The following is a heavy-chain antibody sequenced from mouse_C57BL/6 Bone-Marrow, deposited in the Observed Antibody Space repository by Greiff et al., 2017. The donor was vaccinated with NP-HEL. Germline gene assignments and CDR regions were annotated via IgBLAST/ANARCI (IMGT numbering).Heavy chain of an antibody. Sequence: QVQLQQSGAELVKPGASVKMSCKASGYTFTSYWITWVKQRPGQGLEWLGDIYPGSGSTNYNEKFKSKATLTVDTSSSTAYMQHSSLTSEDSAVYYCARGDGYPAWFAYWGQGTLVTVSA. V-gene: IGHV1-55*01. CDR3: ARGDGYPAWFAY. D-gene: IGHD2-3*01. J-gene: IGHJ3*01. CDR1: GYTFTSYW. CDR2: IYPGSGST.